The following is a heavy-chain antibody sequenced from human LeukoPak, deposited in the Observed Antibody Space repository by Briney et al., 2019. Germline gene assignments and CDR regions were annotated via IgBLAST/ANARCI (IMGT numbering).Heavy chain of an antibody. CDR2: VYYSGTT. Sequence: SETLSLTCTVSGGSISSSSYQWGWSRQPPGKGLEWIGSVYYSGTTSYNPSLKSRVTISVDTSKNQFSLRLTSVPAADTGVYYCARRRTWSGYDYWGQGTLVTVSS. J-gene: IGHJ4*02. V-gene: IGHV4-39*01. CDR1: GGSISSSSYQ. D-gene: IGHD3-3*01. CDR3: ARRRTWSGYDY.